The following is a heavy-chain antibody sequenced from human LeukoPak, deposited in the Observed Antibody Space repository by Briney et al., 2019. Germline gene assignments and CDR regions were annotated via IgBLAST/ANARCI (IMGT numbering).Heavy chain of an antibody. D-gene: IGHD1-26*01. J-gene: IGHJ4*02. CDR3: AKESGTYYDY. V-gene: IGHV3-30*02. CDR2: IRYDGSNK. Sequence: GGSLRLSCAASGFSFSSSGMHWVRQGPGKGLKWVAFIRYDGSNKYYADSVQGRFTISRDNSKNTLYLQMNSLRSDDTAVYYGAKESGTYYDYWGQGTLVTISS. CDR1: GFSFSSSG.